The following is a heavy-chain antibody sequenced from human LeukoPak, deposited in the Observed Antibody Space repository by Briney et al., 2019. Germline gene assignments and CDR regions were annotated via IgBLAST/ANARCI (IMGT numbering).Heavy chain of an antibody. Sequence: SETLSLTCTVSGGSISSSSYYWGWIRQPPGKGLEWIGSIYYSGSTYYNPSLKSRVTISVDTSKNQFSLKLSSVTAADTAVYYCARLGRVLWFGEPRGAFDIWGQGTMVTVSS. D-gene: IGHD3-10*01. CDR2: IYYSGST. CDR1: GGSISSSSYY. CDR3: ARLGRVLWFGEPRGAFDI. V-gene: IGHV4-39*07. J-gene: IGHJ3*02.